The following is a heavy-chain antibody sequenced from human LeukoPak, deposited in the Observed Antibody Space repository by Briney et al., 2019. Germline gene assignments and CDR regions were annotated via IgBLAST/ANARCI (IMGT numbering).Heavy chain of an antibody. CDR2: IIPILGIA. CDR3: ARDGGSLMVYAF. V-gene: IGHV1-69*04. J-gene: IGHJ4*02. D-gene: IGHD2-8*01. Sequence: ASVKVSCKASGGTFSSYAISWVRQAPGQGLEWMGRIIPILGIANYAQKFQGRVTITADKSTSTAYMELSSLRSEDTAVYYCARDGGSLMVYAFWGQGTLVTVSS. CDR1: GGTFSSYA.